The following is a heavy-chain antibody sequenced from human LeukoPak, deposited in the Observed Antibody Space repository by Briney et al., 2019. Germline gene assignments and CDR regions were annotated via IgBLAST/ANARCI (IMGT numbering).Heavy chain of an antibody. CDR1: GFTFYDYT. CDR2: INWHGDNT. J-gene: IGHJ4*02. Sequence: GGSLRLSYAASGFTFYDYTMHWVRQAPGKGLEWVSLINWHGDNTYDADSVKGRFTISRDNRKNSLYLQMNSLRAEDTALYYCAKDRGGYKGFDYWGQGTLVTVSS. D-gene: IGHD5-24*01. V-gene: IGHV3-43*01. CDR3: AKDRGGYKGFDY.